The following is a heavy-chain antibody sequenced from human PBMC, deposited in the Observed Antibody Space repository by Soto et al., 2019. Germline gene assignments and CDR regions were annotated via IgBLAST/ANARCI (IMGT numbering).Heavy chain of an antibody. J-gene: IGHJ4*02. CDR3: AKSGRWLQLANFDY. CDR2: ISGSGGST. Sequence: WGSLRLSCAASGFTFSSYAMSWVLQAPGKGLEWVSAISGSGGSTYYADSVKGRFTISRDNSKNTLYLQMNSLRAEDTAVYYCAKSGRWLQLANFDYWGQGTLVTVSS. V-gene: IGHV3-23*01. CDR1: GFTFSSYA. D-gene: IGHD5-12*01.